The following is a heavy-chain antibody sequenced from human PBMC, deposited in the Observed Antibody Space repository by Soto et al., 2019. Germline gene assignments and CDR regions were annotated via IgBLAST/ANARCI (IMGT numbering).Heavy chain of an antibody. CDR3: ARGPAFPPFFDY. CDR1: GFTFSSVW. J-gene: IGHJ4*02. V-gene: IGHV3-7*03. CDR2: IKQDGSEK. Sequence: VSLRLSCAASGFTFSSVWMSWVRQAPGKGLEWVANIKQDGSEKYYVDSVEGRFTISRDNAKKSLYLQMDSLRAEDKAVYYCARGPAFPPFFDYWGQGTLVTVSS. D-gene: IGHD2-2*01.